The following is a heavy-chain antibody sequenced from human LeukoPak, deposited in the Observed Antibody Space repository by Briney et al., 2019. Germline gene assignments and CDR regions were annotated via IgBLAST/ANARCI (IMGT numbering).Heavy chain of an antibody. Sequence: ASVKVSWTASGYTFTSYGISWVRQAPGQGLEWMGWISAYNGNTNYAQKLQGRVTMTTDTSTSTAYMELRSLRSDDTAVYYCATFYYYGSGSYYLDYYYGMDVWGQGTTVTVSS. D-gene: IGHD3-10*01. CDR2: ISAYNGNT. CDR1: GYTFTSYG. J-gene: IGHJ6*02. CDR3: ATFYYYGSGSYYLDYYYGMDV. V-gene: IGHV1-18*01.